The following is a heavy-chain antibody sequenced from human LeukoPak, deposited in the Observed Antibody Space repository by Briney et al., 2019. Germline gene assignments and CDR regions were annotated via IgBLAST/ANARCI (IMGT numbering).Heavy chain of an antibody. CDR3: AKNSGGTIDYYYYHMDV. CDR1: GFTFSSYG. V-gene: IGHV3-30*18. D-gene: IGHD2-2*01. Sequence: GGSLRLSCAASGFTFSSYGMHWVRQAPGKGLEWVTVISYDGSKKYYGDSVKGRFTISRDNLKNTLYLQMNSLRVEDTAVYYCAKNSGGTIDYYYYHMDVWGKGTTVTVSS. J-gene: IGHJ6*03. CDR2: ISYDGSKK.